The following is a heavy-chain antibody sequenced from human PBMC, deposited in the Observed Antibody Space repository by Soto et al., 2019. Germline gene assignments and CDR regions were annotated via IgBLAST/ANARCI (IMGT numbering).Heavy chain of an antibody. V-gene: IGHV3-30*18. CDR2: VSHDGSNK. CDR1: GFTFSIYG. J-gene: IGHJ4*02. CDR3: AKDRHVLRYFDWLLFDY. Sequence: GGSLRLSCEASGFTFSIYGMQWVRQAPGKGLEWVAAVSHDGSNKYYGDSVKGRFTISRDNSKNTLYLQMNSLRAEDTAVYYCAKDRHVLRYFDWLLFDYWGQGTLVTVSS. D-gene: IGHD3-9*01.